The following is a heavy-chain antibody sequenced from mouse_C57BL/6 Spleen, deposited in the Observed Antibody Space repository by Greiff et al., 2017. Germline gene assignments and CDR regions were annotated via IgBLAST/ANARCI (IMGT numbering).Heavy chain of an antibody. CDR2: IYPGSGNT. CDR1: GYTFTDYY. Sequence: VQLQESGAELVRPGASVKLSCKASGYTFTDYYINWVKQRPGQGLEWIARIYPGSGNTYYNEKFKGKATLTAEKSSSTAYMQLSSLTSEDSAVYFCAREDYYYGSRGYFDYWGQGTTLTVSS. CDR3: AREDYYYGSRGYFDY. J-gene: IGHJ2*01. D-gene: IGHD1-1*01. V-gene: IGHV1-76*01.